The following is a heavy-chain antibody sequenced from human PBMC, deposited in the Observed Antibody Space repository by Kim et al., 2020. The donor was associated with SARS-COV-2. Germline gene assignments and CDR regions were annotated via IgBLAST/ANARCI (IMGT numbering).Heavy chain of an antibody. CDR3: ARHKLHYYYYYYMDV. Sequence: NPSLKSRGPISVDTSRDQFSLKLSSVTAADTAVYYCARHKLHYYYYYYMDVWGKGTTVTVSS. V-gene: IGHV4-59*08. J-gene: IGHJ6*03. D-gene: IGHD2-15*01.